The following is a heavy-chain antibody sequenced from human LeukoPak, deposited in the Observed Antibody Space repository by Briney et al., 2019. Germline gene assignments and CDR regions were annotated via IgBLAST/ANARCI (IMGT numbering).Heavy chain of an antibody. V-gene: IGHV4-59*12. Sequence: SETLSLTCTVSGGSISSYYWSWIRQPPGKGLEWIGYIYYSGSTNYNPSLKSRVTISVDTSKNQFSLKLSSVTAADTAVYYCARGRWVLRFLEWLSINWFDPWGQGTLVTVSS. CDR2: IYYSGST. CDR1: GGSISSYY. CDR3: ARGRWVLRFLEWLSINWFDP. J-gene: IGHJ5*02. D-gene: IGHD3-3*01.